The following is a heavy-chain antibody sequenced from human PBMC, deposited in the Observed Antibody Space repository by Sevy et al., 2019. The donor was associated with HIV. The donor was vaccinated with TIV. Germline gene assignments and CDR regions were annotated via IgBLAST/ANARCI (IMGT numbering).Heavy chain of an antibody. J-gene: IGHJ3*02. D-gene: IGHD4-4*01. CDR1: GGTFSIYA. CDR2: IIPIFGTE. V-gene: IGHV1-69*06. Sequence: ASVKVSCKASGGTFSIYAISWVRQAPGQGLEWMGGIIPIFGTENYAQKFQGRVTITADKSTSTAYMELSSLRSEDTAVYYCARDSLRGGKYLPFGLHNASDIWGQGTMVTVSS. CDR3: ARDSLRGGKYLPFGLHNASDI.